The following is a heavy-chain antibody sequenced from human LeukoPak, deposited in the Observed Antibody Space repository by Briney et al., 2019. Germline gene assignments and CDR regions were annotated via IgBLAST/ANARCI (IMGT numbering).Heavy chain of an antibody. V-gene: IGHV1-69*06. Sequence: ASVKVSCKASGGTFSSYAISWVRQAPGQGLEWMGGIIPIFGTANYAQKFQGRVTITADKSTSTAYMELSSLRSEDTAVYYCATPREGTSWPPPNLNYYYYYGMDVWGKGTTVTASS. CDR3: ATPREGTSWPPPNLNYYYYYGMDV. D-gene: IGHD2-2*01. CDR1: GGTFSSYA. J-gene: IGHJ6*04. CDR2: IIPIFGTA.